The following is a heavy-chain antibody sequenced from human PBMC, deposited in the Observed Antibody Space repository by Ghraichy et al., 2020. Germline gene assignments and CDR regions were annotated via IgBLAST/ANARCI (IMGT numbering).Heavy chain of an antibody. CDR1: GFTFDDYA. Sequence: GGSLRLSCAASGFTFDDYAMHWVRQAPGKGLEWVSSISWNSGSIGYADSVKGRFTISRDNAKNSLYLQMNSLRAEDTALYYCAKSFWNAPFDPWGQGTLVTVSS. J-gene: IGHJ5*02. CDR3: AKSFWNAPFDP. D-gene: IGHD3-3*01. CDR2: ISWNSGSI. V-gene: IGHV3-9*01.